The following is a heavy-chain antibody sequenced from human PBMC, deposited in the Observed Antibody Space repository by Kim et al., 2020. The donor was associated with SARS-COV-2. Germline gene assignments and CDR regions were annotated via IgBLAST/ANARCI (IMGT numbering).Heavy chain of an antibody. CDR1: GFTFSRRA. D-gene: IGHD6-19*01. CDR3: AKDHPSSGWPTFDS. CDR2: VTNNNNS. J-gene: IGHJ4*02. Sequence: GGSLRLSCAASGFTFSRRAMSWVRQVPGKGLEWIASVTNNNNSYYADSVKGRFTVSRDITKDTLYLQMNSLRADDTALYYCAKDHPSSGWPTFDSWGQGTRVAVS. V-gene: IGHV3-23*05.